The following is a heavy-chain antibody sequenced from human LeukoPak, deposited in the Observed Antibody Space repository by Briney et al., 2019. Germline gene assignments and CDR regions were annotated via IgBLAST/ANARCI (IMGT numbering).Heavy chain of an antibody. CDR3: ARDQYYDSSGYYTRGGFDI. V-gene: IGHV3-21*01. CDR1: GFTFSTYS. J-gene: IGHJ3*02. Sequence: PGGSLRLSCAASGFTFSTYSMNWVRQAPGRGLEWVSSITSSTTYTYYADSVKGRFTISRDNAKSSLYLQINSLRAEDTAVYFCARDQYYDSSGYYTRGGFDIWGQGTMVTVSS. D-gene: IGHD3-22*01. CDR2: ITSSTTYT.